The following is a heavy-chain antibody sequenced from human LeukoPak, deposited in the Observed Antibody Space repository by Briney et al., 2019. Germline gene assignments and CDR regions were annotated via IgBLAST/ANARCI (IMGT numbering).Heavy chain of an antibody. J-gene: IGHJ4*02. V-gene: IGHV1-24*01. Sequence: ASVKVSCKASGYTFTSYGISWVRQAPGKGLEWMGGFDPEDGETIYAQKFQGRVTMTEDTSTDTAYMELSSLRSEDTAVYYCATVRYCSSTSCRTIDYWGQGTLVTVSS. CDR3: ATVRYCSSTSCRTIDY. CDR1: GYTFTSYG. CDR2: FDPEDGET. D-gene: IGHD2-2*01.